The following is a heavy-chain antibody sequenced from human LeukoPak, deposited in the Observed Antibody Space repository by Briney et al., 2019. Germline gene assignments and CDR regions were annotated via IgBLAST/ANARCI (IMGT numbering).Heavy chain of an antibody. CDR3: ARGSTEGLDDY. J-gene: IGHJ4*02. D-gene: IGHD3-10*01. V-gene: IGHV3-48*03. Sequence: RFTIPRDNAKNSLYLQMNSLRAEDTAVYYCARGSTEGLDDYWGQGTLVTVSS.